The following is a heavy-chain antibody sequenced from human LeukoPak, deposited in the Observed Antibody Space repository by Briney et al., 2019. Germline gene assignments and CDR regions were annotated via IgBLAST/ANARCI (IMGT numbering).Heavy chain of an antibody. D-gene: IGHD1-26*01. J-gene: IGHJ4*02. CDR2: IYDSGST. Sequence: SETLSLTCTVSGGSISSYYWSWIRQPPGKGLEWIGYIYDSGSTNYNPSLKSRVTISVDTSKNQFSLKLSSLTAADTAVYYCARVISGSYPYYFDYWGRGTLVTVSS. CDR3: ARVISGSYPYYFDY. CDR1: GGSISSYY. V-gene: IGHV4-59*08.